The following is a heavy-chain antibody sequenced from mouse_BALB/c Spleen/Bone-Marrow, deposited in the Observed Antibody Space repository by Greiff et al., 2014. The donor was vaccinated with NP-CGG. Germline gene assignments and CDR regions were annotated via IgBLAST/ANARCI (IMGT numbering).Heavy chain of an antibody. CDR3: TRGGLRHYAMDY. CDR2: IHPGGGGT. J-gene: IGHJ4*01. V-gene: IGHV1-15*01. Sequence: VQGVESGAELVRPGASVKLSCKALGYTFTDYEMHWAKQTPEHGLEWIGAIHPGGGGTAYNQKFKGKATLTADKSSSTAYMELSSLTSEDSAVYYCTRGGLRHYAMDYWGQGTSVTVSS. D-gene: IGHD2-4*01. CDR1: GYTFTDYE.